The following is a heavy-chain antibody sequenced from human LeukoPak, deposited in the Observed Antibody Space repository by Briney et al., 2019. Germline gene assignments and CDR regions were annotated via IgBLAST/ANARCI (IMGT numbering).Heavy chain of an antibody. J-gene: IGHJ4*02. Sequence: PGGSLRLSCAASGFTFSSYGMHWVRQAPGKGLEWVAFIRYDGSNKYYADSVEGRFTISRDNSKNTLYLQMNSLRAEDTAVYYCAKDPQKWESYFDYWGQGTLVTVSS. CDR3: AKDPQKWESYFDY. V-gene: IGHV3-30*02. D-gene: IGHD1-26*01. CDR1: GFTFSSYG. CDR2: IRYDGSNK.